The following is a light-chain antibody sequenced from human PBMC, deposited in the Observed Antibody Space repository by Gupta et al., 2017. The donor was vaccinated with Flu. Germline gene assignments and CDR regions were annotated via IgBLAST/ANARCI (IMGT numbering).Light chain of an antibody. V-gene: IGLV3-19*01. CDR1: SLRSHY. Sequence: SSELTQDPTVSVALGQTVRITCQGDSLRSHYALWYQQKSGRAPLLVLYSIGIRPSGIPDRFSGSRSGDTASLTITGIQADDEADYFCCSHDIYGSRRPYVFGGGTKVLVL. CDR2: SIG. CDR3: CSHDIYGSRRPYV. J-gene: IGLJ1*01.